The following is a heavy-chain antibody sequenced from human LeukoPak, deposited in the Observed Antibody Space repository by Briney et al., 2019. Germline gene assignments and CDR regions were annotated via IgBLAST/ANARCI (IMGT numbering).Heavy chain of an antibody. CDR1: GFTFDDYD. CDR3: AKDDSGYSSGWFDY. CDR2: ISWNSGSI. J-gene: IGHJ4*02. D-gene: IGHD6-19*01. Sequence: PGRSLRLSCAASGFTFDDYDMHWVRQAPGKGLEWVSGISWNSGSIGYADSMKGRFTISRDNAKNSLYLQMNSLRAEDTALYYCAKDDSGYSSGWFDYWGQGTLVTVSS. V-gene: IGHV3-9*01.